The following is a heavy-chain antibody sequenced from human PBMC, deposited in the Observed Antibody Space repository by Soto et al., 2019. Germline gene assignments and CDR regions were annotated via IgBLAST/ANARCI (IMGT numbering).Heavy chain of an antibody. Sequence: QLQLQESGPGLVKPSETLSLTCTVSGGSISSSTYFWGWIRQPPGKGLEWIGSIDYSGTTYYNTSLRPRPTLSVDTSTSHFPPMLRSVTAADTAVYYCARRGSTSGSYSEYFQHWGQGTLVTVSS. CDR1: GGSISSSTYF. D-gene: IGHD1-26*01. J-gene: IGHJ1*01. CDR3: ARRGSTSGSYSEYFQH. CDR2: IDYSGTT. V-gene: IGHV4-39*01.